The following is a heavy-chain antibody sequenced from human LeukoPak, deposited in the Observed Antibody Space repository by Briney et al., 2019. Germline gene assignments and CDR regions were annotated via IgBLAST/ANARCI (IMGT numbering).Heavy chain of an antibody. CDR1: GYTFTSYG. J-gene: IGHJ6*03. CDR3: ARVTDTAMVEEEVYYYYYYMDV. CDR2: ISAYNGNT. D-gene: IGHD5-18*01. V-gene: IGHV1-18*01. Sequence: GASVKVSCKASGYTFTSYGISWVRQAPGQGLEWMGWISAYNGNTNYAQKLQGRVTMTTDTSTSTAYMELRSLRSDDTAVYYCARVTDTAMVEEEVYYYYYYMDVWGKGTTVTVSS.